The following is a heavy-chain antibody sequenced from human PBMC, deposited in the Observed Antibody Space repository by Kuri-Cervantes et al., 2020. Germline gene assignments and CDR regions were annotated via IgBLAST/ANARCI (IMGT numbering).Heavy chain of an antibody. J-gene: IGHJ2*01. Sequence: GESLKISCAASGFTVSSNYMSWVRQAPGKGLEWVSVIYSGGSTYYADSVKGRFTISRDNSKNTLYLQMNSLRAEDTAVYYCARGPSQAAADWYFDLWGRGTLVTVSS. CDR3: ARGPSQAAADWYFDL. CDR2: IYSGGST. CDR1: GFTVSSNY. D-gene: IGHD6-13*01. V-gene: IGHV3-53*01.